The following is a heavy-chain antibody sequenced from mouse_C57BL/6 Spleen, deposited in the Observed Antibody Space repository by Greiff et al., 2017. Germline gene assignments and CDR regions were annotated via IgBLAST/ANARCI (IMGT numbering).Heavy chain of an antibody. D-gene: IGHD1-1*01. J-gene: IGHJ1*03. V-gene: IGHV5-4*01. CDR3: ARDNDYYGSSYWYVDV. Sequence: EVQLVESGGGLVKPGGSLKLSCAASGFTFSSYAMSWVRQTPEKRLEWVATISDGGSYTYYPDNVKGRFTISRDNAKNNLYLQMSHLKSEDTAMYYCARDNDYYGSSYWYVDVWGTGTTVTVSS. CDR2: ISDGGSYT. CDR1: GFTFSSYA.